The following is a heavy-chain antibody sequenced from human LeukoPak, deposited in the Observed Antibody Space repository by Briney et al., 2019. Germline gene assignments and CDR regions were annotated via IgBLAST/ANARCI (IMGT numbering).Heavy chain of an antibody. D-gene: IGHD1-26*01. V-gene: IGHV3-7*01. J-gene: IGHJ4*02. CDR1: GFTFSSYW. CDR2: IKHDGSEK. Sequence: GGSLRLSCAASGFTFSSYWMTWVRQAPGKGLEWVANIKHDGSEKYYLDSVKGRFTISRDNAKNSLYLQMNSLRAEDTAVYYCARVDGGSSNYYFDYWGQGTLVTVSS. CDR3: ARVDGGSSNYYFDY.